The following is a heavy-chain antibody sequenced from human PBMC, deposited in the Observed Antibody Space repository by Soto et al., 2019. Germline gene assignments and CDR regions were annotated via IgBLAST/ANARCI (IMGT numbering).Heavy chain of an antibody. CDR2: IYSSGST. Sequence: QVQLQESGPGLVKPSETLSLTCTVSGGSVSSGTYFWSWIRQPPGKGLECIGYIYSSGSTNYNPFLKSRVTMSADTSKNHFSLKLSSVTAADTAVYYCARGWNAFDIWGRGTMVTVSS. D-gene: IGHD2-15*01. CDR1: GGSVSSGTYF. J-gene: IGHJ3*02. CDR3: ARGWNAFDI. V-gene: IGHV4-61*03.